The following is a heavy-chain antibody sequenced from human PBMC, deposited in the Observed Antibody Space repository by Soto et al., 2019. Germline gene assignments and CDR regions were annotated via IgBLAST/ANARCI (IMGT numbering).Heavy chain of an antibody. Sequence: EVQLLESEGGLVQPGGSLRLSCAASGFTFSVYAMSWVRQAPGKGLECVSGISGSGDSTSYADSVKGRFTISRDNSKNTLALQMNSLRAEETAVYYCAKALSGGHDYWGPGTLVTVSS. D-gene: IGHD2-15*01. V-gene: IGHV3-23*01. J-gene: IGHJ4*02. CDR3: AKALSGGHDY. CDR1: GFTFSVYA. CDR2: ISGSGDST.